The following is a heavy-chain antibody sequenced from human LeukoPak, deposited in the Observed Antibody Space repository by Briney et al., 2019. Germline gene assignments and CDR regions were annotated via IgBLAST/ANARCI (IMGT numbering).Heavy chain of an antibody. D-gene: IGHD5-24*01. J-gene: IGHJ4*02. V-gene: IGHV1-3*01. CDR3: ARGDGFTLDF. Sequence: ASVKVSCKASGYTFSAYAVHWVRQAPGQSLEWMGWARAGPTETPYSQKFQGRVTITRDASANIAYMELTSLRSEDTAVYYCARGDGFTLDFWGQGTPVPVSS. CDR2: ARAGPTET. CDR1: GYTFSAYA.